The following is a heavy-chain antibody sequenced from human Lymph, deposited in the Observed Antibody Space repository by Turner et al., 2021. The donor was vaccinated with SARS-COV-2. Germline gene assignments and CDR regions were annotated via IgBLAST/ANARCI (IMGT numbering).Heavy chain of an antibody. Sequence: EVQLVESGGGLVKPGGSLVPSGAASGFTFSSYSMNWVRQAPGKGLEWVSSITFTSSYIYYADSVKGRFTISRDNAKNSLYLQMNSLRAEDTAVYYCARGPPDFPYYFDYWGQGTLVTVSS. CDR2: ITFTSSYI. D-gene: IGHD2-21*02. CDR1: GFTFSSYS. J-gene: IGHJ4*02. CDR3: ARGPPDFPYYFDY. V-gene: IGHV3-21*01.